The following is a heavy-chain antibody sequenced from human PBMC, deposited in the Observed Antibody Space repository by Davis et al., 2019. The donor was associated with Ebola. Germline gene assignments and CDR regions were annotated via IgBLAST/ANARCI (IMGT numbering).Heavy chain of an antibody. CDR3: ARKGRYCSSTSCYLYYYYGMDV. Sequence: SETLSLTCAVYGGSFSGFHWNWIRQPPGKGLEWIGEINHRGSTNYNPSLKSRVTISLDMSKNQFSLKLSSVTAADTAVYYCARKGRYCSSTSCYLYYYYGMDVWGQGTTVTVSS. J-gene: IGHJ6*02. CDR2: INHRGST. V-gene: IGHV4-34*01. D-gene: IGHD2-2*01. CDR1: GGSFSGFH.